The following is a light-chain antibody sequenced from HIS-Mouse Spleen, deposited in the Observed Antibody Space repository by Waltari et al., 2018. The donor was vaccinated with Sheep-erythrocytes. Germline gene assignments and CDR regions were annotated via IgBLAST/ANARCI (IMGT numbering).Light chain of an antibody. CDR2: SNN. CDR3: AAWDDSLNGLV. Sequence: QSVLTKPPSASGTPGQRVTIPCSGSSSNIGSNTVNWYQQPPGTAPKPLIYSNNQRPSGVPDRFSGSKSGTSASLAISGLQSEDEADYYCAAWDDSLNGLVFGGGTKLTVL. CDR1: SSNIGSNT. J-gene: IGLJ2*01. V-gene: IGLV1-44*01.